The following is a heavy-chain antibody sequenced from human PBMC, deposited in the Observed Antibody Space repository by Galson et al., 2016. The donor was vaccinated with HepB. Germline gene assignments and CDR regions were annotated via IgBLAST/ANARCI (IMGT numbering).Heavy chain of an antibody. CDR3: AREVWFRVPA. CDR1: GFSFSGDY. D-gene: IGHD3-10*01. CDR2: INADGSAQ. Sequence: SLRLSCAASGFSFSGDYMSWVRQTPAKGLEWVAKINADGSAQYYVDPVKGRFAVSRDNAKNSLYLQINSLTAEDVGVYFCAREVWFRVPAWGQGTLITVSS. V-gene: IGHV3-7*01. J-gene: IGHJ5*02.